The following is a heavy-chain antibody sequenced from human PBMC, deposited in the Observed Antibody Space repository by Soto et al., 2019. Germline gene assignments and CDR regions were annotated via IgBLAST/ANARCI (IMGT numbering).Heavy chain of an antibody. D-gene: IGHD2-2*01. V-gene: IGHV4-34*01. J-gene: IGHJ6*03. CDR3: AISTSWSIYYYYYMDV. CDR1: GGSFSGYY. Sequence: SETLSLTCAVYGGSFSGYYWSWIRQPPGKGLEWIGEINHSGSTNYNPSLKSRVTISVDTSKNQFSLKLSSVTAADTAVYYCAISTSWSIYYYYYMDVWGKGTTVTVSS. CDR2: INHSGST.